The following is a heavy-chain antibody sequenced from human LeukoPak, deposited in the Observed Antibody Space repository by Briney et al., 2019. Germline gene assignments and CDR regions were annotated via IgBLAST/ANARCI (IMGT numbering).Heavy chain of an antibody. CDR1: GFTFSNYA. V-gene: IGHV3-23*01. D-gene: IGHD6-6*01. CDR2: ISGSGGST. Sequence: GGSLRLSCAASGFTFSNYAMNWVRQAPGKGMEWVSAISGSGGSTYYADSVKGRFTISRDNSKNTLYLQVNSLRAEDTAVYYCARGLYSSSPWGQGILVTVSS. CDR3: ARGLYSSSP. J-gene: IGHJ4*02.